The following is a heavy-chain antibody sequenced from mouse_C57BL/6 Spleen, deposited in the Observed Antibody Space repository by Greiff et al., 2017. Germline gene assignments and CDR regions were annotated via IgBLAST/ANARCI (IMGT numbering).Heavy chain of an antibody. D-gene: IGHD1-1*01. CDR1: GYAFTHYL. V-gene: IGHV1-54*01. Sequence: VQLQQSGAELVRPGTSVKVSCKASGYAFTHYLIEWVKQRPGQGLEWIGVINPGSGGTNYNEKFKGKATLTADKSSSTAYMQLSSLTSEDSAVYFCARKDYYYGSSYGYWGQGTTLTVSS. J-gene: IGHJ2*01. CDR3: ARKDYYYGSSYGY. CDR2: INPGSGGT.